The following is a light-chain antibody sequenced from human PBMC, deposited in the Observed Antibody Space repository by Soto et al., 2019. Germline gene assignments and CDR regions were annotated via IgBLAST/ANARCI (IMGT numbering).Light chain of an antibody. CDR3: QQSYGTPIT. J-gene: IGKJ5*01. Sequence: DIQMTQSPSSLSASVGDIVTITFRASQSISRYLNWYQQKPGKAPNLLIYVASSLQSEVPSRFSGSGSGTDSTLTITSLQPEDFATYYCQQSYGTPITFGQGTRLEIK. CDR1: QSISRY. CDR2: VAS. V-gene: IGKV1-39*01.